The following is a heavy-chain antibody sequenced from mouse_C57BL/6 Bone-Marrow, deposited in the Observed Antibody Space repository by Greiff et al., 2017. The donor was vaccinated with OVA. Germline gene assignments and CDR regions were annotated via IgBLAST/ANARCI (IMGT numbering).Heavy chain of an antibody. D-gene: IGHD1-1*01. V-gene: IGHV1-55*01. J-gene: IGHJ2*01. CDR1: GYTFPSYW. CDR2: IYPGSCST. Sequence: VQLQQPGAELVKPGASVKMSCKASGYTFPSYWITWVQQRPGQGLEWLGDIYPGSCSTNYNEKFKSKATLTVDTSSSTAYMQLSSLTSEDSAVDYCARGENLLLFDYWGQGTTLTVSS. CDR3: ARGENLLLFDY.